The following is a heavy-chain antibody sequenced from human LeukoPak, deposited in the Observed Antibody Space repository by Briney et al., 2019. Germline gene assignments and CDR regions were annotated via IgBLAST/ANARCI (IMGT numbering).Heavy chain of an antibody. CDR2: INHSGST. Sequence: SETLSLTCTVSGGSINSYYWSWIRQPPGKGLEWIGEINHSGSTNYNPSLKSRVTISVDTSKNQFSLKLSSVTAADTAVYYCARGRYYGMDVWGQGTTVTVSS. CDR1: GGSINSYY. J-gene: IGHJ6*02. V-gene: IGHV4-34*01. CDR3: ARGRYYGMDV.